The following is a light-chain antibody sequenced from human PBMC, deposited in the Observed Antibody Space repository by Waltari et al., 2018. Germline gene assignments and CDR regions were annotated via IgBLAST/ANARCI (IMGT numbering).Light chain of an antibody. Sequence: DIVMTQSPDSLAVFLGERATINCKSSQSIFYRSNNKNYLAWYQQKSGQPPKLLIYGASNRESGVPDRFSGSGSGTDFTLTISSLQAEDVAVYFCQQYYSPPLTFGGGTKVEIK. V-gene: IGKV4-1*01. CDR1: QSIFYRSNNKNY. CDR2: GAS. J-gene: IGKJ4*01. CDR3: QQYYSPPLT.